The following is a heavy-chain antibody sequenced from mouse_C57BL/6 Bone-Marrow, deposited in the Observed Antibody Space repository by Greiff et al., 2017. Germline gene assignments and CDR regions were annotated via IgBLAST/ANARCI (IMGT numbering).Heavy chain of an antibody. Sequence: EVNLVESGGDLVKPGGSLKLSCAASGFTFSSYGMSWVRQTPDKRLEWVATISSGGSYTYYPDSVKGRFTISRDNAKNTLYLQMSSLKSEDTAMYYCARPITTVVAFYAMDYWGQGTSVTVSS. J-gene: IGHJ4*01. CDR2: ISSGGSYT. CDR1: GFTFSSYG. D-gene: IGHD1-1*01. V-gene: IGHV5-6*01. CDR3: ARPITTVVAFYAMDY.